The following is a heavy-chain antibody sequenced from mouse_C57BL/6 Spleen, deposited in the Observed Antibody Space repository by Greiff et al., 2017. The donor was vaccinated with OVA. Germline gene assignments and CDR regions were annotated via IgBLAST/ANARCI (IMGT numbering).Heavy chain of an antibody. D-gene: IGHD2-5*01. CDR3: ARHREGYSKYYYAMDY. V-gene: IGHV14-2*01. CDR2: IHPEDGET. CDR1: GYTFTSYW. Sequence: EVQLQQSGAELVKPGASVKVSCKASGYTFTSYWMHWVKQRPGQGLEWIGRIHPEDGETKYAPKFQGKATITADTSSNTAYLQLSSLTSEDTAVYYCARHREGYSKYYYAMDYWGQGTSVTVSS. J-gene: IGHJ4*01.